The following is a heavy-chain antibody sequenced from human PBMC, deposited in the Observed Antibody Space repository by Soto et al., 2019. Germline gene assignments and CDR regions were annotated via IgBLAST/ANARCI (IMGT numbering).Heavy chain of an antibody. Sequence: QVQLVQSGAEVKEPGSSVKVSCKASGDLFNNHAFNWVRQAPGQGLEWMGRISPLFSTTNYAQKFQGRVTIGADELTTIFYLGVENLESDDTAMYYCAAASAIAAAGYLKFWGQGTLGTVPP. CDR2: ISPLFSTT. CDR3: AAASAIAAAGYLKF. D-gene: IGHD6-13*01. V-gene: IGHV1-69*01. CDR1: GDLFNNHA. J-gene: IGHJ4*02.